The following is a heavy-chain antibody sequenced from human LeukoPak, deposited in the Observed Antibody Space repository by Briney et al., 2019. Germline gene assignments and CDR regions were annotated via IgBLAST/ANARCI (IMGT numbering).Heavy chain of an antibody. CDR3: GRDYYDSSGLWWFDP. D-gene: IGHD3-22*01. Sequence: ETLSLTCTVSGGSISSYYWSWIRQPAGKGLEWIGRIYTSGSTNYNPSLKSRVTMSVDTSKNQFSLKLSSVTAADTAVYYCGRDYYDSSGLWWFDPWGQGTLVTVSS. CDR1: GGSISSYY. CDR2: IYTSGST. V-gene: IGHV4-4*07. J-gene: IGHJ5*02.